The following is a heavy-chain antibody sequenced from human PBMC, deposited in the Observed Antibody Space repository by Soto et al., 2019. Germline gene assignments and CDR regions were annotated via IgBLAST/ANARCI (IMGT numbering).Heavy chain of an antibody. V-gene: IGHV3-30*18. D-gene: IGHD1-26*01. CDR3: AKEGGLSGSYYISSSYYFDY. CDR2: ISYDGSNT. J-gene: IGHJ4*02. Sequence: QVQLVESGGGVVQPGRSLRLSCVASGFTFSSYGMHWVRQAPGKGLEWVAIISYDGSNTYYADSVKGRFTISRDNSKNTLYLQMTSLRVEVTSVYYCAKEGGLSGSYYISSSYYFDYWGQGTLVTVSS. CDR1: GFTFSSYG.